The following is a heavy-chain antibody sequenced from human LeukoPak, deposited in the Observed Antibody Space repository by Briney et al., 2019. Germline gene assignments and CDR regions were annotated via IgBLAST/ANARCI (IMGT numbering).Heavy chain of an antibody. J-gene: IGHJ4*02. CDR3: AKDGPLYSSGWYVDY. Sequence: PVGSLRLSCAASGFTFSTYGMHWVRQAPGKGLEWVAFVRYDGSNKYYADSVKGQFTISRDNSKNTLYLQMNSLRTEDTAVYYCAKDGPLYSSGWYVDYWGQGALVTVSS. CDR1: GFTFSTYG. CDR2: VRYDGSNK. D-gene: IGHD6-19*01. V-gene: IGHV3-30*02.